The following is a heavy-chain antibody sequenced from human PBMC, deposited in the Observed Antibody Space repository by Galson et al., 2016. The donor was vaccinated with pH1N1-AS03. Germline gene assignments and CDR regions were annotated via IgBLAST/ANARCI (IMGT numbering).Heavy chain of an antibody. CDR3: AKFRGGHYPQYYFDY. V-gene: IGHV3-23*01. CDR1: GFTFSTYA. Sequence: SLRLSCAASGFTFSTYAMGWIRQAPGKGLEWVSALGGSGSSTFYADSVKGRFTVSRDNSKKTLYLQLNSLRAEDTAVYSCAKFRGGHYPQYYFDYWGQGALVTVSS. J-gene: IGHJ4*02. D-gene: IGHD2-15*01. CDR2: LGGSGSST.